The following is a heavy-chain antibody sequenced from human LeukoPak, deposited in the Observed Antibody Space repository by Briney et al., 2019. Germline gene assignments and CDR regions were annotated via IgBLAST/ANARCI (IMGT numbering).Heavy chain of an antibody. D-gene: IGHD3-3*01. Sequence: GGSLRLSCAASGLTFSSYAMSWVRQAPGKGLELVSAISGSGGSTYYADSVKGRFTISRDNSKNTLYLQMNSLRAEDTAVYYCAKDRPRWYDFWSGYLDYWGQGTLVTVSS. J-gene: IGHJ4*02. CDR3: AKDRPRWYDFWSGYLDY. CDR2: ISGSGGST. V-gene: IGHV3-23*01. CDR1: GLTFSSYA.